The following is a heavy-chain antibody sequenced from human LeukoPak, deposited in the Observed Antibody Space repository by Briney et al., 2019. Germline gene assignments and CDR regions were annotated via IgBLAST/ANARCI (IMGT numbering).Heavy chain of an antibody. CDR2: VSDAGRA. V-gene: IGHV4-4*07. J-gene: IGHJ4*02. D-gene: IGHD5-24*01. CDR3: ARESDMAPISEYYSFAY. CDR1: GCSVTGNY. Sequence: GSLSLTCTASGCSVTGNYRTWIRQAAGKALEWVARVSDAGRAYYDPSLESRVTMSLDTSNNTFFLQVTSVTVEDTAVYYCARESDMAPISEYYSFAYWGQGTL.